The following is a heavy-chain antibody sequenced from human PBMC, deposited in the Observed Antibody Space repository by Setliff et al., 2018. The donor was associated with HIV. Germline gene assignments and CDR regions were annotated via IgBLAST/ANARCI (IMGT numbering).Heavy chain of an antibody. CDR1: GGSINRYY. D-gene: IGHD2-15*01. CDR3: AREKGFGGATGWFDP. CDR2: VYSNGKT. Sequence: SETLSLTCTVSGGSINRYYWTWIRQPAGAGLEWIGRVYSNGKTNYNPSLKSRVTMSIETSKNQFSLRLTSVTAADTALYYCAREKGFGGATGWFDPWGQGTLVTVSS. J-gene: IGHJ5*02. V-gene: IGHV4-4*07.